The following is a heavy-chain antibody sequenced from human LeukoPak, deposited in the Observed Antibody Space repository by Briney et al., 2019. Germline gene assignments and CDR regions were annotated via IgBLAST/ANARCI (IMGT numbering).Heavy chain of an antibody. CDR2: INHSGST. J-gene: IGHJ4*02. CDR3: ARTPTIFGVVLLYYFDY. Sequence: SETLSLTCAVYGGSFSGYYWSWIRQPPGKGLEWIGEINHSGSTNYNPSLKSRVTISVDTSKNQFSLKLSSVTAADTAVYYCARTPTIFGVVLLYYFDYWGQGTLDTVSS. D-gene: IGHD3-3*01. CDR1: GGSFSGYY. V-gene: IGHV4-34*01.